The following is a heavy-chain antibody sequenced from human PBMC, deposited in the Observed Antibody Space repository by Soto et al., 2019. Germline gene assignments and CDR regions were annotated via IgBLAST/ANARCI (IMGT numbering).Heavy chain of an antibody. CDR1: GFTVSSNY. V-gene: IGHV3-53*02. CDR2: IYSGGST. J-gene: IGHJ4*02. CDR3: ARSRDGYNLLYFDY. D-gene: IGHD5-12*01. Sequence: EVQLVGTGGGLIQPGGSLRLSCAASGFTVSSNYMSWVRQAPGKGLEWVSVIYSGGSTYYADSVKGRFTISRDNSKSTLYLEMNSLSAEDTAVYYCARSRDGYNLLYFDYWGQGPLVTVSS.